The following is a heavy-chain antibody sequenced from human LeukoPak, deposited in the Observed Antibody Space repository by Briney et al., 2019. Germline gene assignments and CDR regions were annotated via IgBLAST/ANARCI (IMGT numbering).Heavy chain of an antibody. CDR3: AKADATIGGAFDT. CDR2: ISGTADSK. V-gene: IGHV3-23*01. CDR1: RFIFRNYA. J-gene: IGHJ3*02. Sequence: GGSLRLSCAAPRFIFRNYAMSWVRQAPGRGLEWPSIISGTADSKYYADSVKGRFTISRDNPRSTLYLEMNILRAEDTAVYYCAKADATIGGAFDTWGQGTMVIVSS. D-gene: IGHD3-16*01.